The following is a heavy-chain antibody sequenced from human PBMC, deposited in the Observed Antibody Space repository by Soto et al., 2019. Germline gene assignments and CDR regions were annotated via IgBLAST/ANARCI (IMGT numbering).Heavy chain of an antibody. CDR2: ISANSGST. CDR1: GFSFSNQA. CDR3: GPQILWYGELPNFVS. V-gene: IGHV3-23*01. Sequence: GGSLRLSCAASGFSFSNQALSWVRQAPGEGLEWVSTISANSGSTYYAASVKGRFNISRDNSKNTLDLQMNSLRGDDTAVYYCGPQILWYGELPNFVSWGQGTLVTVSS. J-gene: IGHJ5*02. D-gene: IGHD3-10*01.